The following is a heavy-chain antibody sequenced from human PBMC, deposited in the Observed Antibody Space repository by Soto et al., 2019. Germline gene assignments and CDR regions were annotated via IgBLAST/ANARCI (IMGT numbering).Heavy chain of an antibody. Sequence: GGSLRLSCAASGFTFSSYAMHWVRQAPGKGLEWVAVISYDGSNKYYADSVKGRFAISRDNSKNTLYLQMNSLRAEDTAVYYCARGALWFGELHNYYYHGMDVWGQGTTVTVSS. V-gene: IGHV3-30*09. CDR3: ARGALWFGELHNYYYHGMDV. J-gene: IGHJ6*02. CDR2: ISYDGSNK. D-gene: IGHD3-10*01. CDR1: GFTFSSYA.